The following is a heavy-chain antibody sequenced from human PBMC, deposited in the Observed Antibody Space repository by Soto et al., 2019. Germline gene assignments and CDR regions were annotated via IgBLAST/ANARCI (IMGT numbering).Heavy chain of an antibody. Sequence: SETLSLTCKVSGGSMRGYSWSWIRQTPGEGLEWIGYVSHRGRTDYSPSLNNRVTISLDMSKNHFALHVNSVDPADTAVYYCARVAMENYHDMWSGSTSSALDVWGQGTTVTVSS. J-gene: IGHJ6*02. CDR3: ARVAMENYHDMWSGSTSSALDV. D-gene: IGHD3-3*01. CDR1: GGSMRGYS. V-gene: IGHV4-59*13. CDR2: VSHRGRT.